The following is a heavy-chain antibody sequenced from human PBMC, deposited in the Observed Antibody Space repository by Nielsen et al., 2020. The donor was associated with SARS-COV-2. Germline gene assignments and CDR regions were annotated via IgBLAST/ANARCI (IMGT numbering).Heavy chain of an antibody. J-gene: IGHJ4*02. Sequence: GESLKISCAASGFTVSSNYMSWVRQAPGKGLEWASVIYSGGSTYYADSVKGRFTISRDNSKNTLYLQMNSLRAEDTAVYYCARDSYGGNGYFDYWGQGTLVTVSS. V-gene: IGHV3-53*01. CDR3: ARDSYGGNGYFDY. CDR2: IYSGGST. D-gene: IGHD4-23*01. CDR1: GFTVSSNY.